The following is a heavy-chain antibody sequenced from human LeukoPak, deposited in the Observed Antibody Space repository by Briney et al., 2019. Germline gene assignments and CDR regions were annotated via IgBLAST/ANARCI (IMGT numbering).Heavy chain of an antibody. CDR1: GLSLISSGAG. V-gene: IGHV2-5*02. J-gene: IGHJ4*02. CDR2: IYWDDDK. D-gene: IGHD2-15*01. Sequence: SGPTLGKPSETLALTCTFSGLSLISSGAGVGWIRQPPGKALEWLALIYWDDDKRYSPSLKYRLTVTMDTSNNQVVLTMTNVYTVDPATYYCADGRHTGCSFYYIAYCGQATLATVSS. CDR3: ADGRHTGCSFYYIAY.